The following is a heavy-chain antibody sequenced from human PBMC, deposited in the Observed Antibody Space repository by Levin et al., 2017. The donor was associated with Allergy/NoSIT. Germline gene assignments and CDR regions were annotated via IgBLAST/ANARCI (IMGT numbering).Heavy chain of an antibody. V-gene: IGHV3-33*01. CDR3: AREKGNNDAFDI. CDR2: IWYDGSNK. J-gene: IGHJ3*02. Sequence: GGSLRLSCAASGFTFSSYGMHWVRQAPGKGLEWVAVIWYDGSNKYYVDSVEGRFTISRDNSQNTLYLQMNSLRAEDTAIYYCAREKGNNDAFDIWGQGTMVTVSP. D-gene: IGHD1/OR15-1a*01. CDR1: GFTFSSYG.